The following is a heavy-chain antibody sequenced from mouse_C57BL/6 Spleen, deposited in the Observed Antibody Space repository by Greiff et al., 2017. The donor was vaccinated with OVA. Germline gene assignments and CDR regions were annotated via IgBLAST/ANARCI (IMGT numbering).Heavy chain of an antibody. Sequence: QVQLKQPGAELVKPGASVKMSCKASGYTFTSYWITWVKQRPGQGLEWIGDIYPGSGSTNYNEKFKSKATLTVDTSSSTAYMQLSSLTSEDSAVYYCARDGNYEGLFAYWGQGTLVTVSA. J-gene: IGHJ3*01. CDR2: IYPGSGST. CDR3: ARDGNYEGLFAY. CDR1: GYTFTSYW. D-gene: IGHD2-1*01. V-gene: IGHV1-55*01.